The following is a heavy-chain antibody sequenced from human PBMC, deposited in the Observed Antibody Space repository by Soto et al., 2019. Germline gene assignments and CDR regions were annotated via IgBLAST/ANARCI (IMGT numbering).Heavy chain of an antibody. J-gene: IGHJ5*02. V-gene: IGHV1-69*01. CDR3: ARDSITMVRGPNWFDP. CDR1: GGTFSSYA. D-gene: IGHD3-10*01. Sequence: QVQLVRSGAEVKKPGSSVKVSCKASGGTFSSYAISWVRQAPGQGLEWMGGIIPIFGTANYAQKFQGRVTITADESTSTAYMELSSLRSEDTAVYYCARDSITMVRGPNWFDPWGQGTLVTVSS. CDR2: IIPIFGTA.